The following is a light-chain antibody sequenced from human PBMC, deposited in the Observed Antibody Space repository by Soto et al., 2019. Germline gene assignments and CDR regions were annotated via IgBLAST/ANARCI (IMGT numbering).Light chain of an antibody. J-gene: IGKJ5*01. CDR3: QQYGRTPPP. Sequence: EVVLTQSPGTLSLSPGERATLSCRASQSVNNRYLAWYQQRPGQAPRLLMYGASNRATGIPDRFSGGGSGTDFTLTISRLEPEDFAVYYCQQYGRTPPPFGQGTRLEI. V-gene: IGKV3-20*01. CDR1: QSVNNRY. CDR2: GAS.